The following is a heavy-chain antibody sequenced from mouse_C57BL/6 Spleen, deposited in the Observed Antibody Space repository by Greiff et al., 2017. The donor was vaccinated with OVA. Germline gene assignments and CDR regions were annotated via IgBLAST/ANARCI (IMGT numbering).Heavy chain of an antibody. V-gene: IGHV1-81*01. J-gene: IGHJ2*01. CDR2: IYPRSGNT. Sequence: LVESGAELARPGASVKLSCKASGYTFTSYGISWVKQRTGQGLEWIGEIYPRSGNTYYNEKFKGKATLTADKSSSTAYMELRSLTSEDSAVYFCARWGFGNYGSSPFDYWGQGTTLTVSS. D-gene: IGHD1-1*01. CDR1: GYTFTSYG. CDR3: ARWGFGNYGSSPFDY.